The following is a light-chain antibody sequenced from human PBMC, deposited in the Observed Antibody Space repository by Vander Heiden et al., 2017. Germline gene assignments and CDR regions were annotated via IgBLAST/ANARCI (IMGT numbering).Light chain of an antibody. Sequence: QSALTQHASVSGSPGQSSTISCTGTSSDIGGYKYVSWYQQHPDKAPKLVMSEVRNRPSGVSNRFSGSKSGNTASLTISGLQTGDDADYYCSSYTGSGTVVFGGGTKLTVL. CDR1: SSDIGGYKY. J-gene: IGLJ2*01. CDR2: EVR. CDR3: SSYTGSGTVV. V-gene: IGLV2-14*01.